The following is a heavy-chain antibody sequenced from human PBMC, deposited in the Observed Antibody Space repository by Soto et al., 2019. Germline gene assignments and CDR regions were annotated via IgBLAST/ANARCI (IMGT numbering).Heavy chain of an antibody. CDR3: ARGKYYDSSGYLSPVDAFDI. Sequence: PSQTLSLTCAISGDSVSSNSAAWNWIRQSPSRGLEWLGRTYYRSKWYNDYAVSVKSRITINPDTSKNQFSLQLNSVTPEDTAVYYCARGKYYDSSGYLSPVDAFDIWGQGIMVTVSS. V-gene: IGHV6-1*01. D-gene: IGHD3-22*01. J-gene: IGHJ3*02. CDR2: TYYRSKWYN. CDR1: GDSVSSNSAA.